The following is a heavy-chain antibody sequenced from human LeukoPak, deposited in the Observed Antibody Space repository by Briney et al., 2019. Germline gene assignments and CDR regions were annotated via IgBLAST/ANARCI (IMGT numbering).Heavy chain of an antibody. CDR3: ARGATSTIAATRLFPNWDI. CDR2: INPSGVST. Sequence: GASVKVSCKASGYTFTRYYMHWVRQAPGQGLEWVGVINPSGVSTSYAQNFQGRVTMTRDTSTSTVYMELSSLRSEDTAVYYCARGATSTIAATRLFPNWDIWGRGTMVTVSS. J-gene: IGHJ3*02. D-gene: IGHD6-13*01. CDR1: GYTFTRYY. V-gene: IGHV1-46*01.